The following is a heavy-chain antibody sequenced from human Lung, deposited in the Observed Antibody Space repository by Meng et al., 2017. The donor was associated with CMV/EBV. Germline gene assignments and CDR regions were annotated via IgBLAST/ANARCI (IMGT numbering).Heavy chain of an antibody. V-gene: IGHV3-30*19. J-gene: IGHJ6*02. CDR1: GFTFSNYG. Sequence: SCAASGFTFSNYGMHWVRQAPGKGLEWVAFISYDGSNKYYADSVKGRFTISRDNSKNTLYLQMNSLRAEDTAVYYCARDADSSSFSPESARGYYYFGMDVXGQGTTVTVSS. D-gene: IGHD6-13*01. CDR2: ISYDGSNK. CDR3: ARDADSSSFSPESARGYYYFGMDV.